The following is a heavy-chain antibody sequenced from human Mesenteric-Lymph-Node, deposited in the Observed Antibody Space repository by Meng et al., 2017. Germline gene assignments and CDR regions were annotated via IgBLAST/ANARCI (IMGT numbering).Heavy chain of an antibody. Sequence: QVQRVQSGAEVKKPGASVKVSCKASGYTFTGYYMHWVRQAPGQGLEWMGGIIPIFGTANYAQKFQGRVTITADKSTSTAYMELSSLRSEDTAVYYCARNDDSSDLWGQGTLVTVSS. CDR2: IIPIFGTA. CDR3: ARNDDSSDL. V-gene: IGHV1-69*13. J-gene: IGHJ4*02. D-gene: IGHD3-22*01. CDR1: GYTFTGYY.